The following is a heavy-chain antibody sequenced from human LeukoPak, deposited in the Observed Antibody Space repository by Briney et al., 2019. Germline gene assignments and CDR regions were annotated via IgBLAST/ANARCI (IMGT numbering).Heavy chain of an antibody. D-gene: IGHD3-22*01. CDR3: ARERDKYYYDSSGYYYL. V-gene: IGHV1-2*02. CDR2: INPNSGGT. CDR1: GYTFTGYY. J-gene: IGHJ5*02. Sequence: ASVKVSCKASGYTFTGYYMHWVRQAPGQGLEWMGWINPNSGGTNYAQKFQGRVTMTRDTSISTAYMELSRLRSDDTAVYYCARERDKYYYDSSGYYYLWGQGTLVTVSS.